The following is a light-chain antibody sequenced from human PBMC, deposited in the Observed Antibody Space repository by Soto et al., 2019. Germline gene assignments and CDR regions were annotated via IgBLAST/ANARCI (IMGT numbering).Light chain of an antibody. V-gene: IGKV3-15*01. J-gene: IGKJ1*01. Sequence: EMVMTQSPATLSVSPGERATLSCRASQSVSRNLAWYQQKPGQTPRLLLYGASTRVTGIPARFSGSGSGTEFTLTISSLQSEDFAVYYCHQYNNWPPTFGRGTKVEIK. CDR1: QSVSRN. CDR3: HQYNNWPPT. CDR2: GAS.